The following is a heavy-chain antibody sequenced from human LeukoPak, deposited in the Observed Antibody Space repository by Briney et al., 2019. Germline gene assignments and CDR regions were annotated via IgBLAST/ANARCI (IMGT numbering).Heavy chain of an antibody. V-gene: IGHV3-7*01. CDR3: ARLYSSSWGFDY. CDR2: IKQDGSEK. Sequence: PGGSLRLSCAASGFTFNNHAMSWVRQAPGKGLEWVANIKQDGSEKYYVDSVKGRFTISRDNAKNSLYLQMNSLRAEDTAVYYCARLYSSSWGFDYWGQGTLVTVSS. J-gene: IGHJ4*02. CDR1: GFTFNNHA. D-gene: IGHD6-13*01.